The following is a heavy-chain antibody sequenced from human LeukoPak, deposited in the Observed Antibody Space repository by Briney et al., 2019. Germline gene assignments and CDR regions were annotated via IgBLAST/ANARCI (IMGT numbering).Heavy chain of an antibody. CDR1: GFAFGSEA. CDR3: ARLLVQVERRATYYYYGMDV. D-gene: IGHD1-1*01. V-gene: IGHV3-23*01. J-gene: IGHJ6*02. CDR2: ISPGGGTT. Sequence: GGSLRLSCAVSGFAFGSEAMSWVRQSPARGLEWVASISPGGGTTYYADYVKGRFTISRDNSKNTLYLQMNSLRAEDTAVYYCARLLVQVERRATYYYYGMDVWGQGTTVTVSS.